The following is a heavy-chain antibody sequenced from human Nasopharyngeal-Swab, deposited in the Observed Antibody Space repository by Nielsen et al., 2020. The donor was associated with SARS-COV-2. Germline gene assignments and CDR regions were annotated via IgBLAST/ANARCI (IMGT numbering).Heavy chain of an antibody. D-gene: IGHD1-26*01. CDR2: IYPGDSET. J-gene: IGHJ4*02. CDR1: GYRFTSYW. Sequence: GESLKISCKGSGYRFTSYWIGWVRQMPGKGLERMGIIYPGDSETRYSPSFQGQVTISADKSISTAYLQWSSLKASDTAVYYCARPLWSYADHFDYWGQGTLVTVSS. CDR3: ARPLWSYADHFDY. V-gene: IGHV5-51*01.